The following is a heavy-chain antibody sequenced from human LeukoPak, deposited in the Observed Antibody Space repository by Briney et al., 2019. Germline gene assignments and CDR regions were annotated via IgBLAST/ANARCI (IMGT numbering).Heavy chain of an antibody. CDR1: GGSMSSYY. CDR3: ARGDYYDGGGRNWSDT. Sequence: SETLSLTCTVSGGSMSSYYWSFIRQPAGKGLEWIGRIHTSGTTYYNPSLKSRVTMSVDTSKNQFSLSLTSVTAADTAVYYCARGDYYDGGGRNWSDTWGQGTLVTVSS. V-gene: IGHV4-4*07. J-gene: IGHJ5*02. D-gene: IGHD3-16*01. CDR2: IHTSGTT.